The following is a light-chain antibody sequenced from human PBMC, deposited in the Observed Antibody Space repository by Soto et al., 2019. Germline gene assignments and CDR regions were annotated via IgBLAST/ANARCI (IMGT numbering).Light chain of an antibody. CDR2: GAS. CDR3: QQYNTWLPGYT. J-gene: IGKJ2*01. CDR1: QSVSSN. V-gene: IGKV3-15*01. Sequence: EIVMTQSPATLSVSPGERAILSCRASQSVSSNLAWYQQQPGQAPRLLIYGASTRATGILARFSGSGSGTEFTLTISILEFEDVAVYYCQQYNTWLPGYTFCQGNKLQIK.